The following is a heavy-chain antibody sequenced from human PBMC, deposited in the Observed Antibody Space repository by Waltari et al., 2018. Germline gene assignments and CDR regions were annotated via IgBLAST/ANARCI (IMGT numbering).Heavy chain of an antibody. CDR2: IHTSGGHT. V-gene: IGHV1-46*01. D-gene: IGHD3-10*02. Sequence: QVQLVQSGAEVKKPGAAVNISCKASGYTFTRYYVYWVRQAPGQGLEWMGMIHTSGGHTNYAQKFQGRVSMSRDTSTSTVYMELSNLGSEDTAVYFCARPMFPTADWFDPWGQGTLVTVSS. J-gene: IGHJ5*02. CDR3: ARPMFPTADWFDP. CDR1: GYTFTRYY.